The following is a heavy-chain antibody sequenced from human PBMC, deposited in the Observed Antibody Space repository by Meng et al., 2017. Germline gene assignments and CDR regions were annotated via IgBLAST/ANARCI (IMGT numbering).Heavy chain of an antibody. CDR3: ARVKMVRGFYYGMDV. V-gene: IGHV3-74*01. Sequence: GESLKISCAASGFTFSSYWMHWVRQAPGKGLVWVSRINSDGSSPSYADSVKGRFTISRDHAKNTLYLQMNSLRAEDTAVYYCARVKMVRGFYYGMDVWGQGTTVTVSS. CDR1: GFTFSSYW. J-gene: IGHJ6*02. CDR2: INSDGSSP. D-gene: IGHD3-10*01.